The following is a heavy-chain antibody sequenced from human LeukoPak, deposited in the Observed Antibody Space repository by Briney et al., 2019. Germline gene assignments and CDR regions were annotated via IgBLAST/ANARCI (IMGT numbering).Heavy chain of an antibody. Sequence: SETLSLTCTVSGVSMSNHYWSWLRQPPGKGLEWIGYIYGSATTKYNPSLSSRVTMSVDTSKNQFSLKLTSVTAADTALYYSASRPADSNWYGVFDFWSRGTLVTVSS. CDR2: IYGSATT. J-gene: IGHJ4*02. CDR1: GVSMSNHY. CDR3: ASRPADSNWYGVFDF. V-gene: IGHV4-59*11. D-gene: IGHD6-13*01.